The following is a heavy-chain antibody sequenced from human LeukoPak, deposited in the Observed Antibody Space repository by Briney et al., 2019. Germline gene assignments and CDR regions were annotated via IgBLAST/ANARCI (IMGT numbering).Heavy chain of an antibody. CDR2: TRNKVNSYTT. CDR1: GFTFSDHY. Sequence: GGSLRLSCAVSGFTFSDHYMDWVRQAPGKGLEWVGRTRNKVNSYTTEYAPSVKGRFTISRDDSKNSLYLQMNSLKTEDTAVYYCARGGSWDAFHIWGQGTMVTVSS. CDR3: ARGGSWDAFHI. V-gene: IGHV3-72*01. J-gene: IGHJ3*02. D-gene: IGHD2-15*01.